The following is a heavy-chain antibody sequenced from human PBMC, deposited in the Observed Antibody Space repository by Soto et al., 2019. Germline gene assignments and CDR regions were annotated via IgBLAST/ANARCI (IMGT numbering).Heavy chain of an antibody. CDR3: ASRHGNDYYILTGYGYDYYYGMDV. V-gene: IGHV1-8*01. Sequence: ASVKVSCKASGYTFTSYDINWVRQATGQGLEWVGWMNPNSGNTGYAQKFQGRVTMTRNTSISTAYMELSSLRSEDTAVYYCASRHGNDYYILTGYGYDYYYGMDVWGQGTTVTVLL. CDR1: GYTFTSYD. D-gene: IGHD3-9*01. J-gene: IGHJ6*01. CDR2: MNPNSGNT.